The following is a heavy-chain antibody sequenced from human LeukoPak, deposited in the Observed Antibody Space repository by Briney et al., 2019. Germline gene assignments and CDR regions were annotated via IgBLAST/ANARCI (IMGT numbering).Heavy chain of an antibody. CDR2: IYYSGST. D-gene: IGHD5/OR15-5a*01. J-gene: IGHJ5*02. CDR1: GGSISSSGYY. V-gene: IGHV4-39*01. Sequence: PSETLSLTCTVSGGSISSSGYYWGWIRQPPGKGLEWIGSIYYSGSTYYNPSLKSRVTISVDTSKNQFSLKLSSVTAADTAVYYCARHKVYGWFDPWGQGTLVTVSS. CDR3: ARHKVYGWFDP.